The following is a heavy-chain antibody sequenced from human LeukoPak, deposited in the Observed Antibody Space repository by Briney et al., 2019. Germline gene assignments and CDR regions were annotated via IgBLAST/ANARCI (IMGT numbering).Heavy chain of an antibody. J-gene: IGHJ6*02. Sequence: PSETLSLTCAVYGGSFSGYNWSWIRQPPGKGLEWIGEINHSGSTNYNPSLKRRVTISVDTSKNQFTLKPSSVTAADTAVYYCARGRWYYYGSGSYYGMDVWGQGTTVTVSS. CDR3: ARGRWYYYGSGSYYGMDV. V-gene: IGHV4-34*01. D-gene: IGHD3-10*01. CDR2: INHSGST. CDR1: GGSFSGYN.